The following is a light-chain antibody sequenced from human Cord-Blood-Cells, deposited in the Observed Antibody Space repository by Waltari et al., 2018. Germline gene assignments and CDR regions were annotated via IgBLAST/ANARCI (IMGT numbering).Light chain of an antibody. V-gene: IGKV1-33*01. CDR1: QDISNY. CDR3: QQYDNIPPAAFS. CDR2: DAS. Sequence: DIQMTQSPSSLSASVGDRVTITCQASQDISNYLNWYQQKPGKAPKLLIYDASNLETGVPSRFSGSGSGTDFTFTISSLQPEDIATYYCQQYDNIPPAAFSFGGGTKVEIK. J-gene: IGKJ4*01.